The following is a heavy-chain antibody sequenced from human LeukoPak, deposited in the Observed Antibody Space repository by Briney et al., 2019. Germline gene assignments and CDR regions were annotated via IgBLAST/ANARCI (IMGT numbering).Heavy chain of an antibody. CDR3: ARTGYVGANGFDY. V-gene: IGHV3-11*01. D-gene: IGHD4/OR15-4a*01. CDR1: GFTFSDSY. Sequence: GGSLRLSCAASGFTFSDSYMTWIHQAPGKGLEWVSYISNSGYTKYYADSVKGRFTISRDNTKNSVHLQMNSLRAEDTALYYCARTGYVGANGFDYWGQGTLVTVSS. J-gene: IGHJ4*02. CDR2: ISNSGYTK.